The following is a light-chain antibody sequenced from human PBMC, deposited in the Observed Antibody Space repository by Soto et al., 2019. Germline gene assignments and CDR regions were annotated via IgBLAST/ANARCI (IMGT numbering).Light chain of an antibody. J-gene: IGKJ4*01. CDR3: QRAIDFPLA. V-gene: IGKV1-12*01. Sequence: DIQMTQSPSSVSASVGDRVTITCRASQNIYGWLAWYQQKPGKAPNLLIHTTSILQSGVPSRFSGSGSGTNFTLTISSLQPEDFATYYCQRAIDFPLAFGGGTKVEIK. CDR2: TTS. CDR1: QNIYGW.